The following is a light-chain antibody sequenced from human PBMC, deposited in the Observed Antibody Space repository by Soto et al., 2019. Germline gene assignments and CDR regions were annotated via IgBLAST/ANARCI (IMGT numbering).Light chain of an antibody. CDR1: QSVSSN. Sequence: IVMTQSPGTLSVSPGQRAILSCRASQSVSSNLAWYQQRPGQAPRLLIYSASTRDSDIPDRFSGGGSETEFTLTVDSLQTEDFGVYYCQQYNVWPQTFGQGTKVDI. J-gene: IGKJ1*01. CDR2: SAS. V-gene: IGKV3-15*01. CDR3: QQYNVWPQT.